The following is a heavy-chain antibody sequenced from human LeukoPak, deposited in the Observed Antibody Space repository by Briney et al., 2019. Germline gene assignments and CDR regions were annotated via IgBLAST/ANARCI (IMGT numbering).Heavy chain of an antibody. J-gene: IGHJ4*02. CDR2: ISSSSSYI. D-gene: IGHD2-2*01. Sequence: GGSLRLSCAASGFTFSSYSMNWVRQAPGKGLGWVSSISSSSSYIYYADSVKGRFTISRDNAKNSLYLQMNSLRAEDTAVYYCARVVPAAEGLSWGQGTLVTVSS. CDR1: GFTFSSYS. V-gene: IGHV3-21*01. CDR3: ARVVPAAEGLS.